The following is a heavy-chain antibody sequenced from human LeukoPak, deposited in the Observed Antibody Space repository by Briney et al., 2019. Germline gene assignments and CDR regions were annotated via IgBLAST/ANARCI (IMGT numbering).Heavy chain of an antibody. CDR1: GYTFTSYY. V-gene: IGHV1-46*01. Sequence: ASVKVSXKASGYTFTSYYMHWVRQAPAQGLEWMGIINPSGGSTSYAQKFQGRVTMTRDTSTSTVYMELSSLRSEDTAVYYCARGYCSGGSCYYYYYYYYMDVWGKGTTVTVSS. CDR3: ARGYCSGGSCYYYYYYYYMDV. J-gene: IGHJ6*03. CDR2: INPSGGST. D-gene: IGHD2-15*01.